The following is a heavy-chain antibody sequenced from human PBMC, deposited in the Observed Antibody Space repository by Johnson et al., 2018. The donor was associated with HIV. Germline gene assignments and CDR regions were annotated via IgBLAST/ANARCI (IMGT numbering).Heavy chain of an antibody. CDR1: GFTFSNVW. D-gene: IGHD6-6*01. CDR2: IKTKTDGGTT. Sequence: VQLVESGGGVVKPGGSLRISCAGSGFTFSNVWMSWVRQVPGKGLEWVGHIKTKTDGGTTDYAAPVKGRFTISRDDSKNTLYLQMNSLKTEDTAVYYCTTEAYSSSSAAFDIWGQGTMVTVSS. J-gene: IGHJ3*02. V-gene: IGHV3-15*01. CDR3: TTEAYSSSSAAFDI.